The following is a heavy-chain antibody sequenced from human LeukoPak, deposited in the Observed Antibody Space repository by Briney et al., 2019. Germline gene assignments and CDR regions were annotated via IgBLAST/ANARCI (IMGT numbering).Heavy chain of an antibody. Sequence: PSETLSLTCTVSGYSISSGYYWGWIRQPPGKGLEWIGGIYHSGSTYYNPSLKSRVTISVDTSKNQFSLKLSSVTAADTAVYYCARGITGITAAGSEWGQGTLVTVSS. D-gene: IGHD6-13*01. CDR3: ARGITGITAAGSE. CDR1: GYSISSGYY. CDR2: IYHSGST. J-gene: IGHJ4*02. V-gene: IGHV4-38-2*02.